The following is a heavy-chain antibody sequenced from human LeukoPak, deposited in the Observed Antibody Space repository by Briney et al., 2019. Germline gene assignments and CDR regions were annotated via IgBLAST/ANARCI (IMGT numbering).Heavy chain of an antibody. CDR2: ISYDGSNK. CDR3: AKDLPSRMVRGSDYYYGMDV. D-gene: IGHD3-10*01. CDR1: GFTFSSYG. V-gene: IGHV3-30*18. J-gene: IGHJ6*02. Sequence: GGSLRLSCAASGFTFSSYGRHWVRQAPGKGLEWVAAISYDGSNKYYADSVKGRFTISRDNSKNTLYLQMNSLRAEDTAVYYCAKDLPSRMVRGSDYYYGMDVWGQGTTVTVSS.